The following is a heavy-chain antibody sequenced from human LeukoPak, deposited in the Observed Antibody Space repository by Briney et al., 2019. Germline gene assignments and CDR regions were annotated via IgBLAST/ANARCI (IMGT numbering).Heavy chain of an antibody. CDR2: INTDGGST. CDR3: ARLMFLWPPIYFDY. CDR1: GFTFGSYW. Sequence: GGSLRLSCAASGFTFGSYWMHWVRQAPGKGLVWVSRINTDGGSTTYADSVKGRFTISRDNAKNTLYLQMNSLRAEDTAVYYCARLMFLWPPIYFDYWGQGTLVTVSS. V-gene: IGHV3-74*01. J-gene: IGHJ4*02. D-gene: IGHD2-8*01.